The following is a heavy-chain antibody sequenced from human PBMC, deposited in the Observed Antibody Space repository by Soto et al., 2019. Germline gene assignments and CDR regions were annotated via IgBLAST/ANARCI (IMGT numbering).Heavy chain of an antibody. J-gene: IGHJ6*02. D-gene: IGHD3-10*01. Sequence: SETLSLTCTVSGGAVISGSYCCSCIRQPPGKGLEWIGYIYYSGSADYNPSLGSRVTISIDTSKNQFSLKLTSVTAADTAVYYCARGVGFGYYYYHMDLWGQGTTVTV. CDR2: IYYSGSA. V-gene: IGHV4-61*01. CDR1: GGAVISGSYC. CDR3: ARGVGFGYYYYHMDL.